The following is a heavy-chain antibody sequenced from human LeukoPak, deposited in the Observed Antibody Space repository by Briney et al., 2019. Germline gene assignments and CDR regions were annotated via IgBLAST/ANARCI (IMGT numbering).Heavy chain of an antibody. CDR3: ARSITMVRGDAFDI. D-gene: IGHD3-10*01. CDR2: IYTSGST. V-gene: IGHV4-61*02. CDR1: GGSISSSSYY. Sequence: SETLSLTCTVSGGSISSSSYYWSWLRQPAGKGLEWIGRIYTSGSTNYNPSLKSRVTMSVDTSKNQFSLKLSSVTAADTAVYYCARSITMVRGDAFDIWGQGTMVTVSS. J-gene: IGHJ3*02.